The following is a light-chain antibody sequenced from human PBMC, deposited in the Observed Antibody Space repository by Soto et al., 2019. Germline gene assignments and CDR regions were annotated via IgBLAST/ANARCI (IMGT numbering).Light chain of an antibody. J-gene: IGKJ1*01. Sequence: DIHMTQSPSSLSASVGDRVTITCRASQRISSYLNWYQQKPGKAPRLLIYAASSLQSGVPSRFSGSGSGTDFTLTISGLQSEDFATYYCQQTYSSPRTFGQGTKVDIK. CDR3: QQTYSSPRT. CDR2: AAS. CDR1: QRISSY. V-gene: IGKV1-39*01.